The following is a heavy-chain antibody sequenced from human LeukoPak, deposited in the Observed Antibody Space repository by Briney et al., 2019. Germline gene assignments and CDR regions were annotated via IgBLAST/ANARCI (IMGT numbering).Heavy chain of an antibody. J-gene: IGHJ4*02. CDR3: AREIYGIDC. CDR1: GFTFGSYW. CDR2: INQDGSKK. V-gene: IGHV3-7*01. Sequence: GGSLRLSCAASGFTFGSYWLSWVRQAPGKGLEWVANINQDGSKKNYVDSVKGRFSTSRDNAKNSVYLQMDSLRAGDTAVYYCAREIYGIDCWGQGTPVAVSS. D-gene: IGHD4-17*01.